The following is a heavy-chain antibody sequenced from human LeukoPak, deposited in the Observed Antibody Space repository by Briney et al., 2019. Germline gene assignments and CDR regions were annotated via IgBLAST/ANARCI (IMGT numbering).Heavy chain of an antibody. V-gene: IGHV4-31*03. CDR1: GGSISSGRYY. Sequence: PSQTLSLTCTVSGGSISSGRYYWSWIRQHPGKGLEWIGYIDYSGTTYYNPSLKSRLEISVDTSKNQFSLKLSSVTVADTAVYYCAREVITILGVVISSMFDPWGQGILVTVSS. CDR2: IDYSGTT. CDR3: AREVITILGVVISSMFDP. D-gene: IGHD3-3*01. J-gene: IGHJ5*02.